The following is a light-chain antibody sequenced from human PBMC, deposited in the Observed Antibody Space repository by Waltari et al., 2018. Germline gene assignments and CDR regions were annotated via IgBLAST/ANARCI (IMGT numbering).Light chain of an antibody. CDR1: QGVSVN. CDR3: QQYSNKWT. V-gene: IGKV3-15*01. CDR2: GAS. Sequence: EIVMTQSPATLSVSPGERATLSCRASQGVSVNLACYQQKPGQAPRLLIYGASTRAANIPTRFSGSGSGTEFTLTISSVQSEDFASYYCQQYSNKWTFGQGTKVEI. J-gene: IGKJ1*01.